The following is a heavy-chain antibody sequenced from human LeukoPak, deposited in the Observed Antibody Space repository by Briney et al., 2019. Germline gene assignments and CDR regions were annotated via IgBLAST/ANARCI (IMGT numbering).Heavy chain of an antibody. CDR1: GGSISSYY. J-gene: IGHJ5*02. V-gene: IGHV4-59*12. Sequence: SETLSLTCTVSGGSISSYYWSWVRQPPGKGLEWIGYIYYSGSTNYNPSLKSRVTISLDTSKNQFSLKLSSVTAADTAVYYCARERLRDYFDPWGQGTLVTVSS. D-gene: IGHD4-11*01. CDR3: ARERLRDYFDP. CDR2: IYYSGST.